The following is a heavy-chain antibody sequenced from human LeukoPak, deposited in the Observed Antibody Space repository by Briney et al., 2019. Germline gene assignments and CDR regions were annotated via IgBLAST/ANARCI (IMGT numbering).Heavy chain of an antibody. CDR2: IKQDGSEK. Sequence: PGGSLRLSCAASGFTFSSYWMSWVRQAPGKGLEWVANIKQDGSEKYYVDSVKGRFTISRDNAKNSLYLQMNSLRAEDTAVYYCATIPSSSSLHLNWFDPWGQGTLVTVSS. V-gene: IGHV3-7*01. D-gene: IGHD6-6*01. CDR1: GFTFSSYW. J-gene: IGHJ5*02. CDR3: ATIPSSSSLHLNWFDP.